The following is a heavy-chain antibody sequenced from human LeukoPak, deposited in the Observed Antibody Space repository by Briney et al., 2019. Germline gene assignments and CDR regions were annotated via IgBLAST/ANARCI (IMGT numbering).Heavy chain of an antibody. CDR1: GFTFSSYW. J-gene: IGHJ3*02. Sequence: PGGSLRLSCAASGFTFSSYWMSWVRQAPGKGLEWVANIKQDGSEKYYVDSVKGRFTISRDNAKNSLYLQMNSLRAEDTAVYYCAKDMVGATHAFDIWGQGTMVTVSS. CDR3: AKDMVGATHAFDI. V-gene: IGHV3-7*01. D-gene: IGHD1-26*01. CDR2: IKQDGSEK.